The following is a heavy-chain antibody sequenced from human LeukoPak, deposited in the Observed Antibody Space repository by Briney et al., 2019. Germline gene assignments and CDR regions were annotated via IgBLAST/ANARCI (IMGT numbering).Heavy chain of an antibody. V-gene: IGHV3-11*01. D-gene: IGHD5-24*01. J-gene: IGHJ6*02. CDR3: GGGLLEAQGWLQWLGTVYSMDV. CDR2: MSSRSGII. Sequence: GGSLRLSCVASGFNFSDYYMNWIRQSPGKGLEWISYMSSRSGIIYYADSVKGRFTISRDNARNSLYLQMNSLRVDDTAVYYCGGGLLEAQGWLQWLGTVYSMDVWGQGTPVTVSS. CDR1: GFNFSDYY.